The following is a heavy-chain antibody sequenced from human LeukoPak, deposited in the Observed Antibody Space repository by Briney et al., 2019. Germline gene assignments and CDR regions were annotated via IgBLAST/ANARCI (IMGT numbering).Heavy chain of an antibody. CDR2: INPNSGGT. V-gene: IGHV1-2*02. J-gene: IGHJ6*02. Sequence: ASVKVYCRASGYRFTAYHLHWVRQAPGQGLEWIGWINPNSGGTDHAQKFQGRVTMTRDTSISTAYMELRSLRSDDTAVYYCAREYYYDNSGKGMDVWGQGTAVTVSS. CDR1: GYRFTAYH. D-gene: IGHD3-22*01. CDR3: AREYYYDNSGKGMDV.